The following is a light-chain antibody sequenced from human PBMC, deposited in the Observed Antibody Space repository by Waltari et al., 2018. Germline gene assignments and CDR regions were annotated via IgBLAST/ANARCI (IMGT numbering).Light chain of an antibody. CDR1: SSDVGNYNL. Sequence: QSALTQPASVSGSPGQSITISCTGTSSDVGNYNLVSWYQQHPGKAPQLIICEGSKRPSGVSNRFSGSKFGNTASLTISRLQAEDEADYYCCSYAAYSPVLFGGGTKVTVL. V-gene: IGLV2-23*01. CDR3: CSYAAYSPVL. J-gene: IGLJ2*01. CDR2: EGS.